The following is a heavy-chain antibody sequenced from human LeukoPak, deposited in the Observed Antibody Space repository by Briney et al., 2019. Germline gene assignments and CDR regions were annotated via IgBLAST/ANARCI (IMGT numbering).Heavy chain of an antibody. CDR1: GIIFSDAW. Sequence: GGSLRLSCVVSGIIFSDAWMNWVRRAPGKGLEWVGRIKSKVDGGTIDYAAPVKGRFTISRDDSKNTLYLQMNSLKTEDTAVYYCTKDPPLTGGVYSAYWGQGTRVTVSS. CDR3: TKDPPLTGGVYSAY. CDR2: IKSKVDGGTI. V-gene: IGHV3-15*07. D-gene: IGHD7-27*01. J-gene: IGHJ4*02.